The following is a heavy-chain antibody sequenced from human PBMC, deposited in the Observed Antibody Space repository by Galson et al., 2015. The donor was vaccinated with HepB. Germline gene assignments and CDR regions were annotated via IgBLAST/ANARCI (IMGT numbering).Heavy chain of an antibody. CDR2: INHSGST. J-gene: IGHJ4*02. CDR3: ARVPAYGDDEY. V-gene: IGHV4-34*01. Sequence: SETLSLTCAVYGRSFSGYYWSWIRQPPGKGLEWIGEINHSGSTNYNPSLKSRVTISVDTSKNQFSLKLSSVTAADTAVYYCARVPAYGDDEYWGQGTLVTVSS. CDR1: GRSFSGYY. D-gene: IGHD4-17*01.